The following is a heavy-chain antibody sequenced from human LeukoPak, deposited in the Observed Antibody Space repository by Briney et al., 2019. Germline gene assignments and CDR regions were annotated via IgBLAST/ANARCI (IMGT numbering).Heavy chain of an antibody. J-gene: IGHJ3*02. D-gene: IGHD3-10*01. CDR2: ISSSSSYI. CDR1: GXTFSSYS. Sequence: TGGSLRLSCAASGXTFSSYSMNWVRQAPGKGLEWVSSISSSSSYIYYADSVKGRFTISRDNAKNSLYLQMNSLRAEDTAVYYCARGHYGSGIHQGAFDIWGQGTIVTVSS. V-gene: IGHV3-21*04. CDR3: ARGHYGSGIHQGAFDI.